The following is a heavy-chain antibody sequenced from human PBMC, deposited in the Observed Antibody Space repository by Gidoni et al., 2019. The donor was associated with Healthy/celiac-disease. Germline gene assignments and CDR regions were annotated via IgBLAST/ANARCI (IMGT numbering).Heavy chain of an antibody. J-gene: IGHJ5*02. Sequence: QVQLVHSGAEAKKPVASAKVSCKASVYTFTGYYMHSVRQGPGQGLEWMGRINPNSGSTKYKQKFQGRVTMNRDTSISTAYMELSRLRSDDTAVYYCARRVEGGNWFDPWGQGTLVTVSS. CDR1: VYTFTGYY. V-gene: IGHV1-2*06. CDR3: ARRVEGGNWFDP. CDR2: INPNSGST. D-gene: IGHD2-15*01.